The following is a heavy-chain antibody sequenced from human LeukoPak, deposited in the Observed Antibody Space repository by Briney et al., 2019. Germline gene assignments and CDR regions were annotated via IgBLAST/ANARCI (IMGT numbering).Heavy chain of an antibody. CDR1: GGSFSGYY. Sequence: SETLSLTCAVYGGSFSGYYWSWIRQPAGKGLEWIGRIYTSGSTNYNPSLKSRVTMSVDTSKNQFSLKLSSVTAADTAVYYCARSKVVPAASGFDYWGQGTLVTVSS. CDR2: IYTSGST. J-gene: IGHJ4*02. D-gene: IGHD2-2*01. CDR3: ARSKVVPAASGFDY. V-gene: IGHV4-59*10.